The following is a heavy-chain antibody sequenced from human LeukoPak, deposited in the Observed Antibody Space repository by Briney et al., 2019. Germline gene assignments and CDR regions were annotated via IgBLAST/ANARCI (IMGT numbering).Heavy chain of an antibody. V-gene: IGHV3-30*04. CDR1: GFTFSSYA. J-gene: IGHJ3*02. Sequence: PGGSLRLSCAASGFTFSSYAMHWVRQAPGKGLEWVAVISYDGSNKYYADSVKGRFTISRDNSKNTLYLQMNSLRAEDTAVHYCFCYGSGRNDAFDIWGQGTMVTVSS. CDR2: ISYDGSNK. CDR3: FCYGSGRNDAFDI. D-gene: IGHD3-10*01.